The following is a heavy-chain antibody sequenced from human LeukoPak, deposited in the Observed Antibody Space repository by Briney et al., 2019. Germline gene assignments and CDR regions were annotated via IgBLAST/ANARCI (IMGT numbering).Heavy chain of an antibody. CDR2: ISYDGSNK. CDR1: GFTFSSYA. J-gene: IGHJ6*02. V-gene: IGHV3-30-3*01. Sequence: PGGSLRLSCAASGFTFSSYAMHWVRQAPGKGLEWVAVISYDGSNKYYADSVKGRFTISRDNSKNTLYLQMNSLRAEDTAVYYCARDRGCSSTSCYYYYYGMDVWGQGTTVTVSS. D-gene: IGHD2-2*01. CDR3: ARDRGCSSTSCYYYYYGMDV.